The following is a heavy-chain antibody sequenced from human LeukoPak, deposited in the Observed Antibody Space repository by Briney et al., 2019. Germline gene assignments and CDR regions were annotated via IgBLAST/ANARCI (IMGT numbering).Heavy chain of an antibody. J-gene: IGHJ4*02. CDR3: ARDRCGSTSCYIFDY. Sequence: GGSLRLSCAASGFTVSSNYMSWVRQAPGKGLKWVSVIYSGGSTYYADSVKGRFTISRDDSKNTLYLQMNSLRAEDTAVYYCARDRCGSTSCYIFDYWGQGTLVTVSS. CDR1: GFTVSSNY. V-gene: IGHV3-53*01. CDR2: IYSGGST. D-gene: IGHD2-2*02.